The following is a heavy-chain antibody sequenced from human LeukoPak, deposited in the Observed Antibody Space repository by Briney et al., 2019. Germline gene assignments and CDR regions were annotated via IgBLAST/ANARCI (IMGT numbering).Heavy chain of an antibody. J-gene: IGHJ4*02. CDR1: GFTFSSYW. Sequence: GGSLRLSCTASGFTFSSYWMHWVRQAPGKGLVWVSRISTDGSSTSYADSVKGRFTISRDNAKNSLYLQMNSLRAEDTAVYYCARDLDYWGQGTLVTVSS. CDR2: ISTDGSST. V-gene: IGHV3-74*01. CDR3: ARDLDY.